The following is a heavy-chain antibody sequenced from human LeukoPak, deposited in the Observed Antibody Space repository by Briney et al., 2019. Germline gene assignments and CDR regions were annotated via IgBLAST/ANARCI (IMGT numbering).Heavy chain of an antibody. Sequence: PSETLSLTCTVSGGSVSSGSYYWSWIRQPPGKGLEWIGYMYYSGSTNYNPSLKSRVTISGDTSKNQFSLKLTSVTAADTAVYYCARGGGGYSQRLDSWGQGTLVTVSS. CDR1: GGSVSSGSYY. CDR3: ARGGGGYSQRLDS. V-gene: IGHV4-61*01. J-gene: IGHJ4*02. D-gene: IGHD5-24*01. CDR2: MYYSGST.